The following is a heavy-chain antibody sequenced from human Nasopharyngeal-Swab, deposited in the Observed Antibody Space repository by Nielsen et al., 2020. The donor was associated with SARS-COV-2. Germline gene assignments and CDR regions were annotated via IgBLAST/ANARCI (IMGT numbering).Heavy chain of an antibody. V-gene: IGHV1-69*01. CDR2: IIPIFGTA. D-gene: IGHD6-6*01. Sequence: KISCAASGFTFSSYAISWVRQAPGQGLEWMGGIIPIFGTANYAQKFQGRVTITADESTSTAYMELSSLRSEDTAVYYCARSYSSSSSSFQNGYYYMDVWGKETTVTVSS. J-gene: IGHJ6*03. CDR3: ARSYSSSSSSFQNGYYYMDV. CDR1: GFTFSSYA.